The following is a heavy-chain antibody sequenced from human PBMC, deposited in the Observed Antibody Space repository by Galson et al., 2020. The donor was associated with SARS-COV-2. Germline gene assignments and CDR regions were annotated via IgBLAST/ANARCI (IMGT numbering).Heavy chain of an antibody. J-gene: IGHJ2*01. Sequence: GESLKISCAASGFNFSNYTMNWVRQAPGKGLEWVSFISRETSIIYYADSVRGRFTISRDNSKNSLYLQMGSLRAEDTAVYYCASQAPGITVLNYHYFDLWGRGTLVTVSS. V-gene: IGHV3-21*01. CDR1: GFNFSNYT. D-gene: IGHD6-19*01. CDR2: ISRETSII. CDR3: ASQAPGITVLNYHYFDL.